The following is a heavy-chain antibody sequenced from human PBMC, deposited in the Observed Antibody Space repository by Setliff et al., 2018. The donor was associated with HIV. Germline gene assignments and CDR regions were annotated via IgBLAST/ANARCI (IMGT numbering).Heavy chain of an antibody. V-gene: IGHV4-59*11. CDR3: ARLCIAAAGTRSIPWYFDL. CDR2: IYYSGTT. Sequence: SETLSLTCTVSGGSISSLYWSWIRQPPGKGLEWIAYIYYSGTTSYNPSLKSRVTISVDTSKNQFSLKLSSVTAADTALYYCARLCIAAAGTRSIPWYFDLRGRGTLVTVSS. J-gene: IGHJ2*01. CDR1: GGSISSLY. D-gene: IGHD6-13*01.